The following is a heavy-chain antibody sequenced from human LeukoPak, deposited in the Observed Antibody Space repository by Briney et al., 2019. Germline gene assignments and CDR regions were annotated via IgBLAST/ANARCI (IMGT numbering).Heavy chain of an antibody. V-gene: IGHV4-61*01. J-gene: IGHJ5*02. CDR3: ARDNWNRSWFDP. CDR2: IYYSGST. CDR1: GGSISSSSYY. D-gene: IGHD1-20*01. Sequence: SETLSLTCTVSGGSISSSSYYWSWIRQPPGRGLEWIGYIYYSGSTNYNPSLKSRVTISVDTSKNQFSLKLSSVTAADTAVYYCARDNWNRSWFDPWGQGTLVTVSS.